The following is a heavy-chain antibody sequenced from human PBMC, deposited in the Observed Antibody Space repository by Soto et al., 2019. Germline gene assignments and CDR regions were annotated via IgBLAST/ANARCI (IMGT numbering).Heavy chain of an antibody. V-gene: IGHV1-69*01. CDR1: GGIFSSYA. J-gene: IGHJ2*01. CDR3: AREYSSSSQYLYFDV. Sequence: QVQLVQSGAEVKKPGSSVKVSCKVSGGIFSSYAIGWVLQAPGQGLEWMAGIIPITGTTNRAQKFQGRVTVTADESTTTVYMELSSLTAEDTAVYYCAREYSSSSQYLYFDVWGRGTLVTVSS. CDR2: IIPITGTT. D-gene: IGHD6-6*01.